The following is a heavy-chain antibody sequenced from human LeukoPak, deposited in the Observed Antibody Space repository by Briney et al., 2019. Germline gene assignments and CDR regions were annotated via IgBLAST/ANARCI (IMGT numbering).Heavy chain of an antibody. CDR2: ISGSGGST. Sequence: GGSLRLSCAASGFTFSSYAMSWVRQAPGKGLEWVSAISGSGGSTYYAASVKGRFTISRDNSKNTLSLQMNSLRAEDTAVYYCAKGRLTTVINVRSSLDYWGQGTLVTVSS. D-gene: IGHD4-17*01. V-gene: IGHV3-23*01. CDR1: GFTFSSYA. J-gene: IGHJ4*02. CDR3: AKGRLTTVINVRSSLDY.